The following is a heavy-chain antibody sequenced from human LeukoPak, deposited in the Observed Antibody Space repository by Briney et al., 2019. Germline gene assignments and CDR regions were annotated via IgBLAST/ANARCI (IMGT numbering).Heavy chain of an antibody. CDR3: ARAPRVYGDYVDYYYYYGMDV. CDR1: GGSISSSSYY. J-gene: IGHJ6*02. D-gene: IGHD4-17*01. CDR2: IYYSGST. Sequence: SETLSLTCTVSGGSISSSSYYWGWIRQPPGKGLEWIGYIYYSGSTYYNPSLKSRVNISVDTSKNQFSLKLSSVTAADTAVYYCARAPRVYGDYVDYYYYYGMDVWGQGTTVTVSS. V-gene: IGHV4-30-4*08.